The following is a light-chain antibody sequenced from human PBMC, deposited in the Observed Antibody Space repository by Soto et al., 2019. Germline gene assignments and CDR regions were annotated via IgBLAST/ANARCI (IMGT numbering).Light chain of an antibody. CDR2: NVN. V-gene: IGLV2-14*03. J-gene: IGLJ1*01. Sequence: QSVLAQPASVSGCPGQSITISCSGTNRDIGAYDYVSWYQQHPGKPPKLMIYNVNNRPSGVSYRFSGSKSANTASLTISGLQTEDEADYYCLSHTTRRIYVFGPGTKVTVL. CDR3: LSHTTRRIYV. CDR1: NRDIGAYDY.